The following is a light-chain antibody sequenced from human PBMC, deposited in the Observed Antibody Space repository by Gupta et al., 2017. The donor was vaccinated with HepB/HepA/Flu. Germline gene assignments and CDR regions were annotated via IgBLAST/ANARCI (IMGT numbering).Light chain of an antibody. CDR2: GAS. Sequence: EIVMTKSPPTLSVSPGERATPSCRASQSVSSNLAWYQQKPGQAPRLLIYGASTRATGIPARFSGSGSGTEFTLTISSLQSEDFAVYYCQQYNNWPLRTFGQGTKLEIK. CDR3: QQYNNWPLRT. J-gene: IGKJ2*01. CDR1: QSVSSN. V-gene: IGKV3-15*01.